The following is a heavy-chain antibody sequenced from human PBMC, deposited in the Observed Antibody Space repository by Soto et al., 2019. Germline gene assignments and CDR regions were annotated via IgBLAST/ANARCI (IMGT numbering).Heavy chain of an antibody. CDR1: GGSITNYY. Sequence: SETLSLTCTVSGGSITNYYWSWIRQPPGKGLEWIGYIYYSGNTNYNPSLKSRITISVDTSKNQFSLNLNSVTAADTAVYYCARISAGIDYWGQGTLVTVSS. J-gene: IGHJ4*02. CDR3: ARISAGIDY. V-gene: IGHV4-59*01. D-gene: IGHD3-10*01. CDR2: IYYSGNT.